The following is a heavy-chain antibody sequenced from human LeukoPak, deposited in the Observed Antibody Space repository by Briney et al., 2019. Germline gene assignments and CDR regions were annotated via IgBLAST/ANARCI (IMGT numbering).Heavy chain of an antibody. CDR1: GGSISSSSYY. D-gene: IGHD6-19*01. CDR3: ARHRGSSWLVSFWFDP. CDR2: IYYSGST. V-gene: IGHV4-39*01. Sequence: PSETLSLTCTVSGGSISSSSYYWGWIRQPPGKGLEWIGSIYYSGSTNYNPSLKSRVTISVGTSKNQFSLKLSSVTAADTAVYYCARHRGSSWLVSFWFDPWGQGTLVTVSS. J-gene: IGHJ5*02.